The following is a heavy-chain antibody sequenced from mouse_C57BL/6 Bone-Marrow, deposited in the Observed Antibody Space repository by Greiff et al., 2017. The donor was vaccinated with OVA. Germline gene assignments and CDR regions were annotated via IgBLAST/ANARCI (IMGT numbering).Heavy chain of an antibody. CDR1: GFSLTSYG. CDR3: DRQIYDGYSGFAY. V-gene: IGHV2-6-1*01. CDR2: IWSDGST. J-gene: IGHJ3*01. Sequence: VKVVESGPGLVAPSQSLSITCTVSGFSLTSYGVHWVRQPPGKGLELLVVIWSDGSTTYNSALKSRLSISKDNSKSHVFLKMNILQADDTAMDYCDRQIYDGYSGFAYWGQGTLVTVSA. D-gene: IGHD2-3*01.